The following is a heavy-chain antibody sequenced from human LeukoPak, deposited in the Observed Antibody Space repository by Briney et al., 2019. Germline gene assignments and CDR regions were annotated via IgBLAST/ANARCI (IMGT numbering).Heavy chain of an antibody. CDR2: IIPIFGMA. J-gene: IGHJ4*02. D-gene: IGHD5-24*01. V-gene: IGHV1-69*01. CDR3: ARSREMATMSDVDY. Sequence: ASVKVSCKASGGTFSNYAISWVRQAPGQGLEWMGGIIPIFGMANYAQKFQGRVTITAHESTSTAYIDLSSLRSEDTAVYYCARSREMATMSDVDYWGQGTLVTVSS. CDR1: GGTFSNYA.